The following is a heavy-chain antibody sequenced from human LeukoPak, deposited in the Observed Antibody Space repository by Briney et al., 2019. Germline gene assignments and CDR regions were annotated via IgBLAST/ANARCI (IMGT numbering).Heavy chain of an antibody. D-gene: IGHD3-10*01. CDR1: GGSFSGYY. V-gene: IGHV4-34*01. Sequence: NPSETLSLTCGVYGGSFSGYYWSWIRQPPGKGLEWIGEINHSGSTNYNPSLKSRVTISVDTSKNQFSLKLSPVTAADTAVYYCTRAKCIIMVRGVITRYFDYWGQGTLVTVSS. CDR3: TRAKCIIMVRGVITRYFDY. CDR2: INHSGST. J-gene: IGHJ4*02.